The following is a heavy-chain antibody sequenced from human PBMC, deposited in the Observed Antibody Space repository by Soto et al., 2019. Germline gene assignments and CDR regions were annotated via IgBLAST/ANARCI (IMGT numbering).Heavy chain of an antibody. V-gene: IGHV4-39*01. CDR2: IYYSGST. CDR3: ASSDGGSTIDY. CDR1: GGSISSSSYY. Sequence: SETLSLTCSVSGGSISSSSYYWGWIRQPPGKGLQWIGTIYYSGSTYYNPSLKSRVTISVDTSKNQFSLKLSSVTAADTAVYYCASSDGGSTIDYWGQGALVTVS. J-gene: IGHJ4*02.